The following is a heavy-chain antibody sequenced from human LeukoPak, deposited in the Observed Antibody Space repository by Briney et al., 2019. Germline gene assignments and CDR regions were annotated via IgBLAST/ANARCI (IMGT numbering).Heavy chain of an antibody. CDR1: GFRFSDYY. J-gene: IGHJ4*02. D-gene: IGHD3-10*01. CDR2: ITNSGSNI. Sequence: PGGSLRLSCAASGFRFSDYYMSWIRQAPGKGLEWVSYITNSGSNIYYADSVKGRFTISRDNSKNTLYLQMNSLRAEDTAVYYCAKDRGGVYYGSGSYYFDYWGQGTLVTVSS. V-gene: IGHV3-11*01. CDR3: AKDRGGVYYGSGSYYFDY.